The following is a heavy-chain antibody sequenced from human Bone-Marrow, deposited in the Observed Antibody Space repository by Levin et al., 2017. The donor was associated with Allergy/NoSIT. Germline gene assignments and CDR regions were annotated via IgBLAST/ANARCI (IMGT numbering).Heavy chain of an antibody. CDR2: TRNRANGYST. Sequence: GESLKISCAVSGFTFSDHFMDWVRQAPGKGLEWVGRTRNRANGYSTEYAASVKGRFTISRDESETSLYLQMNSLETGDSAVYYCVRVGSNGYHYDYWGQGTLVTVSS. CDR3: VRVGSNGYHYDY. CDR1: GFTFSDHF. J-gene: IGHJ4*02. D-gene: IGHD3-22*01. V-gene: IGHV3-72*01.